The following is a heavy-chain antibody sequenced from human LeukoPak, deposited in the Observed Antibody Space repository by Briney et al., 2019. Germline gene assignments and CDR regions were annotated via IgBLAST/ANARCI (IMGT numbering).Heavy chain of an antibody. J-gene: IGHJ4*02. CDR2: INWNGGST. V-gene: IGHV3-20*04. CDR3: ARDRRPFDY. Sequence: GGSLRLSCAASGFTFVDYGMSWVGQAQGKGLEWVSGINWNGGSTGYADSVNGRFTISRDNAKNSLYLQMNCLRAEDTALYYCARDRRPFDYWGQGTLVTVSS. CDR1: GFTFVDYG.